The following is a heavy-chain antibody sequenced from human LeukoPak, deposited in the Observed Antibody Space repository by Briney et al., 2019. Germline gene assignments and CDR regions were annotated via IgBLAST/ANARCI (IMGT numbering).Heavy chain of an antibody. CDR2: ISSSSSTI. CDR3: ARDEVGGYSYGYNWFDP. J-gene: IGHJ5*02. D-gene: IGHD5-18*01. V-gene: IGHV3-48*01. CDR1: GFTFSSYS. Sequence: GGSLRLSCEASGFTFSSYSMNWVRQAPGKGLEWVSYISSSSSTIYYADSVKGRFTISRDNTKNSLYLQMNSLRAEDTAVYYCARDEVGGYSYGYNWFDPWGQGTLVTVSS.